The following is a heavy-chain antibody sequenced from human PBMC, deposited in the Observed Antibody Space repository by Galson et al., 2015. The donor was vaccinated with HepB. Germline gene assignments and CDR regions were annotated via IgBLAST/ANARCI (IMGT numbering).Heavy chain of an antibody. J-gene: IGHJ4*02. CDR2: IIPIFGTA. D-gene: IGHD3-3*01. CDR1: GGTLSSYA. CDR3: ARDFGHYDFWSGYYE. Sequence: SVKVSCKASGGTLSSYAISWVRQAPGQGLEWMGGIIPIFGTANYAQKFQGRVTITADESTSTAYMELSSLRSEDTAVYYCARDFGHYDFWSGYYEWGQGTLVTVSS. V-gene: IGHV1-69*13.